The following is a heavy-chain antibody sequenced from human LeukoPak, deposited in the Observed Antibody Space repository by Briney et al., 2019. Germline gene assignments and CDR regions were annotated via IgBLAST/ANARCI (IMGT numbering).Heavy chain of an antibody. CDR2: INPNSGGT. CDR1: GYTFTIYY. CDR3: AKMSGLETGAHPRFWYFDL. V-gene: IGHV1-2*02. J-gene: IGHJ2*01. D-gene: IGHD7-27*01. Sequence: GASVKVSCKASGYTFTIYYLHWLRQAPGQGPEWMGWINPNSGGTNYAQKFQGRVTMTRDTSISTAYMELSRLRSDDTAVYYCAKMSGLETGAHPRFWYFDLWGRGALVTVSS.